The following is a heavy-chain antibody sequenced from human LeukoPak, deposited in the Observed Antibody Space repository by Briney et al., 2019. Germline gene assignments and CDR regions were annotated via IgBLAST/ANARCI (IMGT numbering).Heavy chain of an antibody. Sequence: TLSLTCTVSGDSFSSGSYYWNWIRQPAGMGLEWIVLIYTSGTTNYNPSLKSRVTISLDTSKNQFSLKLSSVTAADTAVYYCAREYGDWGQGTLVTVSS. J-gene: IGHJ4*02. CDR2: IYTSGTT. V-gene: IGHV4-61*02. CDR3: AREYGD. D-gene: IGHD4/OR15-4a*01. CDR1: GDSFSSGSYY.